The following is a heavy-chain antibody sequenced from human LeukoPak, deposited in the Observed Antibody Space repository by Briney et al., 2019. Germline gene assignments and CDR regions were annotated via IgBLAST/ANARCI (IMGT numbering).Heavy chain of an antibody. J-gene: IGHJ4*02. CDR3: ARRVYSSSWGKFDY. V-gene: IGHV5-51*01. CDR1: GYSFTTYC. D-gene: IGHD6-13*01. Sequence: GESLKIFCKGSGYSFTTYCIGWVRQLPGKGLEWMGIIYPGDSDTRYSPSFQGQVTISADKSISTAYLQWSSLRASDTARYYCARRVYSSSWGKFDYWGQGTLVTVSS. CDR2: IYPGDSDT.